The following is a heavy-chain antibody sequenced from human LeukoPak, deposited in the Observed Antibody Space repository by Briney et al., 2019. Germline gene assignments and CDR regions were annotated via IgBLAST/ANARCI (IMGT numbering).Heavy chain of an antibody. CDR3: AKGYCSTTSLPCDAFDI. CDR1: GFTFDDYA. D-gene: IGHD2-2*01. Sequence: PGRSLRLSCAASGFTFDDYAMHWFRQAPGKGLEWVSGISWNSGSIGYADSVKGRFTISRDNAKNSLYLQMNSLRAEDMALYYCAKGYCSTTSLPCDAFDIWGQGTMVTVSS. V-gene: IGHV3-9*03. J-gene: IGHJ3*02. CDR2: ISWNSGSI.